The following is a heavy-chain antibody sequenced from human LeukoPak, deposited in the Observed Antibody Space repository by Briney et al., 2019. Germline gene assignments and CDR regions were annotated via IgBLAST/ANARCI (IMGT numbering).Heavy chain of an antibody. Sequence: ASVKVSCKASGGTFSSYAISWVRQAPGQGLEWMGGIIPIFGTANYARKFQGRVTITADESTSTAYMELSSLRSEDTAMYYCAATGAMHAFDIWGQGTMVTVSS. CDR1: GGTFSSYA. CDR3: AATGAMHAFDI. CDR2: IIPIFGTA. V-gene: IGHV1-69*13. J-gene: IGHJ3*02. D-gene: IGHD3-16*01.